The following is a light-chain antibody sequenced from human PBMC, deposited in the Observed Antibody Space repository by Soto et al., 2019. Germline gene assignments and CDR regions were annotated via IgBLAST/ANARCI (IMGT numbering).Light chain of an antibody. CDR2: IND. CDR3: AAWDDSLNGVV. Sequence: QSVLTQPPSASGTPGQRVTISCSGSSSNIGSYTVNWYQQLPGAAPKRLIYINDQRPSGVPDRFSGSKSGTSASLAISGLQSEDEADYYCAAWDDSLNGVVFGGGTKLTVL. CDR1: SSNIGSYT. J-gene: IGLJ2*01. V-gene: IGLV1-44*01.